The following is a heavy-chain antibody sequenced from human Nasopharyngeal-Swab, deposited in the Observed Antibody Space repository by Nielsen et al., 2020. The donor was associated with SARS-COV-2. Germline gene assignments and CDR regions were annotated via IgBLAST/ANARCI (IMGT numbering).Heavy chain of an antibody. CDR1: GFTFSSYS. J-gene: IGHJ4*02. CDR2: ISSSSSYI. CDR3: ARVYSSSWVDLDY. Sequence: GESLKISCAASGFTFSSYSMNWVRQAPGKGLEWVSSISSSSSYIYYADSVKGRFTISRDNAKNSLYLQMNSLRAEDTAVYYCARVYSSSWVDLDYWGQGTLVTVSS. V-gene: IGHV3-21*01. D-gene: IGHD6-13*01.